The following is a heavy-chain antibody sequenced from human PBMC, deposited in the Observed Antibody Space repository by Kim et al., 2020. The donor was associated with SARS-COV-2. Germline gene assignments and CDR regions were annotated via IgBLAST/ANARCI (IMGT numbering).Heavy chain of an antibody. CDR3: ARAADPQPYYDFWSGLNNFDY. D-gene: IGHD3-3*01. CDR2: IYHSGST. CDR1: GGSISSSNW. Sequence: SETLSLTCAVSGGSISSSNWWSWVRQPPGKGLEWIGEIYHSGSTNYNPSLKSRVTISVDKSKNQFSLKLSSVTAADTAVYYCARAADPQPYYDFWSGLNNFDYWGQGTLVTVSS. J-gene: IGHJ4*02. V-gene: IGHV4-4*02.